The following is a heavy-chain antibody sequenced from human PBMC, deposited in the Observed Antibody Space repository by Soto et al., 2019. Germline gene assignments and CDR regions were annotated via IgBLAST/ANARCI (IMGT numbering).Heavy chain of an antibody. V-gene: IGHV4-4*02. CDR3: ARGITLGWFDP. D-gene: IGHD3-10*01. CDR2: IYHSGST. J-gene: IGHJ5*02. Sequence: TSETLSLTCAVSGDSISRSYWWSWVRQFPGKGLEWIGEIYHSGSTIYNPSLQSRVTLSVDKSKNEFSLKMSSVTAADTAVYYCARGITLGWFDPWGQGTLVTVSS. CDR1: GDSISRSYW.